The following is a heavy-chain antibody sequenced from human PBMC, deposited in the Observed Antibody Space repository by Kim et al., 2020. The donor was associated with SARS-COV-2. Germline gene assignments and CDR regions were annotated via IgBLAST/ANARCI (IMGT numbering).Heavy chain of an antibody. CDR1: GGSISSYY. CDR2: IYYSGST. Sequence: SETLSLTCTVSGGSISSYYWSWIRQPPGKGLEWIGYIYYSGSTNYNPSLKSRVTISVDTSKNQFSLKLSSLTAADTAVYYCARAYYYDSSGYREEWGQGTLVTVSS. J-gene: IGHJ4*02. V-gene: IGHV4-59*01. D-gene: IGHD3-22*01. CDR3: ARAYYYDSSGYREE.